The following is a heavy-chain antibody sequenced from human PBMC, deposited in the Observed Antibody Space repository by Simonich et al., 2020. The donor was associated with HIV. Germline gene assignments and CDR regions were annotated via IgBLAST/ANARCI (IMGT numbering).Heavy chain of an antibody. CDR2: ISSSSSSI. Sequence: SGGGLVQPGGSLTLSCAASGFTFSSYSMNWVRQAPGKGLEWVSYISSSSSSIYYADSVKGRFTISRDNAKNSLYLQMNSLRAEDTAVYYGAEGRYFYDSSGSRRNHYQYYMDVWGKGTTVTVSS. CDR3: AEGRYFYDSSGSRRNHYQYYMDV. CDR1: GFTFSSYS. V-gene: IGHV3-48*01. D-gene: IGHD3-22*01. J-gene: IGHJ6*03.